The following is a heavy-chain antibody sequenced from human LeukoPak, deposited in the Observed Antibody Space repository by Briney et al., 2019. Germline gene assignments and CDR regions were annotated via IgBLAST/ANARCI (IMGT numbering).Heavy chain of an antibody. CDR3: ARQIAAAGIGPNAFDI. J-gene: IGHJ3*02. D-gene: IGHD6-13*01. CDR2: IYPGDSDT. CDR1: GYRFTTYW. Sequence: GESLKISCKGSGYRFTTYWIGWVRQMPGKGLEWMGIIYPGDSDTRYSPSFRGQVTISADKSISTAYLQWSSLKASDTVIYYCARQIAAAGIGPNAFDIWDQGTMVTVSS. V-gene: IGHV5-51*01.